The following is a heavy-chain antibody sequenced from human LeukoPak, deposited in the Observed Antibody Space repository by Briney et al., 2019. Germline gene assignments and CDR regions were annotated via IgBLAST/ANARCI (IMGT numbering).Heavy chain of an antibody. J-gene: IGHJ4*02. CDR3: ARLGCSGGSCPLDY. Sequence: SETLSLTCTVYGGSLIDYFWSWIRQPPGKGLEWIGYIYYRGSTDYSPSLKSRVTISVDTSKNQFSLKLSSVTAADTAVYYCARLGCSGGSCPLDYWGQGTLVTVSS. V-gene: IGHV4-59*01. CDR1: GGSLIDYF. D-gene: IGHD2-15*01. CDR2: IYYRGST.